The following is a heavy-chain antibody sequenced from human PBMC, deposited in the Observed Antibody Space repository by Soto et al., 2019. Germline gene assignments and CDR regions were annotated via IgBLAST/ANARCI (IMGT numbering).Heavy chain of an antibody. V-gene: IGHV1-69*06. CDR2: IIPIFGTA. J-gene: IGHJ3*01. CDR3: ARANCNDDGDGFDV. Sequence: SAKVPCKDSVGTFSSYAISWVRQAPVQGLEWMGGIIPIFGTANYAQKFQGRVTITADKSTSPAYMELSSLRSEDTAMYYRARANCNDDGDGFDVWGQGIMVTV. CDR1: VGTFSSYA. D-gene: IGHD1-1*01.